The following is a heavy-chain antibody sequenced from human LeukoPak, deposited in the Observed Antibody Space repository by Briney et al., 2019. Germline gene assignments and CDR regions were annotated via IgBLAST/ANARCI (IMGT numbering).Heavy chain of an antibody. J-gene: IGHJ4*02. D-gene: IGHD3-10*01. CDR3: ARVKGRFGELSYYFDY. CDR2: VNPTSGGA. CDR1: GYTFTGYY. Sequence: ASVKVSCKTSGYTFTGYYMHWVRQAPGQGLEWMGWVNPTSGGANYAQKFQGRVTMTRDTSISTAYMELSRLRSDDTAVYYCARVKGRFGELSYYFDYWGQGTLVTVSS. V-gene: IGHV1-2*02.